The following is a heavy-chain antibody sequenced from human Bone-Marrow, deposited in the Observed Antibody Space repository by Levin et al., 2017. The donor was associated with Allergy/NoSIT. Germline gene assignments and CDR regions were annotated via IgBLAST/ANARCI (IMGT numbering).Heavy chain of an antibody. D-gene: IGHD2-15*01. V-gene: IGHV3-9*01. CDR2: ISWNSGDT. Sequence: AGGSLRLSCAASGFTFEDFAMHWVRLIPGKGLDWVSGISWNSGDTAYADSVKGRFTISRDNAKNSLFLQMGSLRVEDTATYYCAKGQRTVVADTDLDYWGQGTLVTVAS. CDR1: GFTFEDFA. J-gene: IGHJ4*02. CDR3: AKGQRTVVADTDLDY.